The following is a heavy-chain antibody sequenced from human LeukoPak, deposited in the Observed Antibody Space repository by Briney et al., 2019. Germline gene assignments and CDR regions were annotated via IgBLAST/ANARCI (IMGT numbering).Heavy chain of an antibody. Sequence: SETLSLTCTVSGGSVSSGSYYWSWIRQPPGKGLEWIGYIYYSGSTNYNPSLKSRVTISVDTSKNQFSLKLSSVTAADTAVYYCATVISSGWSYYFDYWGQGTLVTVSS. CDR1: GGSVSSGSYY. V-gene: IGHV4-61*01. J-gene: IGHJ4*02. D-gene: IGHD6-19*01. CDR3: ATVISSGWSYYFDY. CDR2: IYYSGST.